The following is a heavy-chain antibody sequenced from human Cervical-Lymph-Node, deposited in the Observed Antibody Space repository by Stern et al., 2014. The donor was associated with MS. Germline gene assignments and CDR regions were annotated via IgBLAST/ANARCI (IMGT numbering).Heavy chain of an antibody. V-gene: IGHV1-46*03. J-gene: IGHJ4*02. Sequence: QVQLVQSGTEVKKPGASVNVSCKASGYTFTTYYIHWVRQAPGQGLEWMALINPTGGTSTYAQKFQGRVTMTRDTSTSTVYMELSSLRSEDTAVYYCARGGSSWFSRNKLAFFNYWGQGTLVTVSS. CDR3: ARGGSSWFSRNKLAFFNY. CDR2: INPTGGTS. D-gene: IGHD6-13*01. CDR1: GYTFTTYY.